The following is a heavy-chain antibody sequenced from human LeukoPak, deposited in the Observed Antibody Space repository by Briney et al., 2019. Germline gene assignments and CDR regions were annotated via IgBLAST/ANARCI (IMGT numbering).Heavy chain of an antibody. Sequence: KPSETLSLTCTVSGYSISSGYYWVWIRQPPGKGLEWIGGIYHSGSTYYNLSLKSRVTISVDTSKNQFSLKLSSVTAADTAVYYCAREGITMIKAPVAFDIWGQGTMVTVSS. CDR3: AREGITMIKAPVAFDI. CDR1: GYSISSGYY. D-gene: IGHD3-22*01. J-gene: IGHJ3*02. V-gene: IGHV4-38-2*02. CDR2: IYHSGST.